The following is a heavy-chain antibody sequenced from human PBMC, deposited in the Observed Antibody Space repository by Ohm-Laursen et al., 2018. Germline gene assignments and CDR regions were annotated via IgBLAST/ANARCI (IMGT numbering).Heavy chain of an antibody. CDR3: AGAGVAVAGKYDY. CDR1: GYTFTGYY. V-gene: IGHV1-2*02. CDR2: INPNSGGT. D-gene: IGHD6-19*01. J-gene: IGHJ4*02. Sequence: SVKVSCKASGYTFTGYYMHWVRQAPGQGLEWMGWINPNSGGTNYAQKFQGRVTMNRDTSTSTDCMELSRLRSDDAAVYYCAGAGVAVAGKYDYWGQGTLLTVSS.